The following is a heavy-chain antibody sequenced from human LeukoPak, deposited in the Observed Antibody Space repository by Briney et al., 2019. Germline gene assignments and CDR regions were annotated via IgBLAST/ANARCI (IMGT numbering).Heavy chain of an antibody. D-gene: IGHD2-21*01. CDR2: ISGTGGAT. Sequence: GGSLRLSCVASGFSFGNYAMSWVRQAPGKGLQWVSPISGTGGATWYAGFARDRFTISRDNSKKTLYLQMSGLRVEDTAMYYCVKDPRDTYGTNWFVSWGQGTLLIVSS. V-gene: IGHV3-23*01. CDR3: VKDPRDTYGTNWFVS. J-gene: IGHJ5*01. CDR1: GFSFGNYA.